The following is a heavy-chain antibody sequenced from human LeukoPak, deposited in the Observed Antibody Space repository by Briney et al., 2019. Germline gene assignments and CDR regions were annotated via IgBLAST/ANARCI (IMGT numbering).Heavy chain of an antibody. CDR3: ARGGGRSYSDAFDI. J-gene: IGHJ3*02. Sequence: PGGSLRLSCAASGFTLSSSNMHWVRQAPGKGLEWVSFISGTSTAIIYADSVKGRFTISRDIGRKSLYLQMNSLSDEDTAVYYCARGGGRSYSDAFDIWGQGTVVTVSS. D-gene: IGHD1-26*01. V-gene: IGHV3-48*02. CDR2: ISGTSTAI. CDR1: GFTLSSSN.